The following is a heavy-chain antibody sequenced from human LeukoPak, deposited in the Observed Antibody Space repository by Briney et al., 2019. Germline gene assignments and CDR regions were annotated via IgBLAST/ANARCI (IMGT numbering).Heavy chain of an antibody. CDR2: ISYDGSNK. Sequence: GRSLRLSCAASGFTFSSYAMHWVRQAPGKGLEWVAVISYDGSNKYYADSVKGRFTISRDNSKNTLYLQMNSLRAEDTAVYYCARGDRDPAGNDYWGQGTLVTVSS. CDR3: ARGDRDPAGNDY. CDR1: GFTFSSYA. V-gene: IGHV3-30-3*01. J-gene: IGHJ4*02. D-gene: IGHD1-14*01.